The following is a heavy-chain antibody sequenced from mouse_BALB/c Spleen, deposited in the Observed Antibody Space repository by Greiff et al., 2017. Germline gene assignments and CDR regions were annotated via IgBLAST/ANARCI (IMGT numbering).Heavy chain of an antibody. J-gene: IGHJ2*01. Sequence: QVQLQQSGPGLVQPSQSLSITCTVSGFSLTSYGVHWVRQSPGKGLEWLGVIWGDGSTDYNSALKSRLSISKDNSKSQVFLKMNSLQTDDTARYYCARGLDYFDYWGQGTTLTVSS. V-gene: IGHV2-4-1*01. CDR2: IWGDGST. D-gene: IGHD3-1*01. CDR3: ARGLDYFDY. CDR1: GFSLTSYG.